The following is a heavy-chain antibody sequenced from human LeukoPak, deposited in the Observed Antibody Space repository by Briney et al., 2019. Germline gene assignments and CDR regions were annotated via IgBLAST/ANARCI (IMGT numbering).Heavy chain of an antibody. V-gene: IGHV3-23*01. Sequence: PGGSLRLSCEASGFTFSRFAMSWVRQAPGKGPEWVSSISGSDRTTYYADSVKGRFTISRDNSKNILYLQMNSLRADDTALYYCAKDGNYLDSSGYLIPFDYWGLGTLVTVSS. CDR2: ISGSDRTT. J-gene: IGHJ4*02. D-gene: IGHD3-22*01. CDR3: AKDGNYLDSSGYLIPFDY. CDR1: GFTFSRFA.